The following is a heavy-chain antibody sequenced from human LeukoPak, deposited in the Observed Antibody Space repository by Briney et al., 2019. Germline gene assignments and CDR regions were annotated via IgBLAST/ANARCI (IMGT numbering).Heavy chain of an antibody. Sequence: TGGSLRLSCAASGFTFSSYAMSWVRQAPGKGLEWVSAIGGSGGSTYYADSVKGRFTISRDNSKNTLYLQMNSLRAEDTAVYYCAIGGDYYYYYMDVWGKGTTVTVSS. J-gene: IGHJ6*03. CDR3: AIGGDYYYYYMDV. V-gene: IGHV3-23*01. CDR2: IGGSGGST. D-gene: IGHD3-10*01. CDR1: GFTFSSYA.